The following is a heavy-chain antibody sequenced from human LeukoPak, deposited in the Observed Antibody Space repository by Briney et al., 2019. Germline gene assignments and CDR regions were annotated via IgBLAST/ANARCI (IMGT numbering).Heavy chain of an antibody. J-gene: IGHJ5*02. CDR2: MNPNSGNT. CDR3: ARHPKIAAAASRRNNWFDP. V-gene: IGHV1-8*03. CDR1: GYTFTNYD. D-gene: IGHD6-13*01. Sequence: ASVKVSCKASGYTFTNYDINWVRQATGHGLEWMGWMNPNSGNTGYAQKFQGRVTITRNTSISTAYMELSSLRSEDTAVYYCARHPKIAAAASRRNNWFDPWGQGTLVTVSS.